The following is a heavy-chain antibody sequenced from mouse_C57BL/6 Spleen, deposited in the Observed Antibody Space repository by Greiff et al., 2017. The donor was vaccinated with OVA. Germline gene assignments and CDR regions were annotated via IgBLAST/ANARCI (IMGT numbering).Heavy chain of an antibody. J-gene: IGHJ3*01. CDR2: IRNKANNHAT. CDR3: TRLNWAWFAY. D-gene: IGHD4-1*02. V-gene: IGHV6-6*01. Sequence: EVQLVESGGGLVQPGGSMKLSCAASGFTFRDAWMDWVRPSPEQGLDLVAEIRNKANNHATYYAESVKGRFTISRDDSKSSVYLQMNSLRAEDTGIYYCTRLNWAWFAYWGQGTLVTVSA. CDR1: GFTFRDAW.